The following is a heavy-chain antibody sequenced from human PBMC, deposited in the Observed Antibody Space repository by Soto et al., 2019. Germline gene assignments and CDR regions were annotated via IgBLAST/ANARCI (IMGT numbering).Heavy chain of an antibody. Sequence: GGSLRLSCAASGVTFSDYYLSWIRQAPGKGLEWVSYISSSGGTIYYADSVKGRFTISRDNAKSSLYLQMNSLRAEDTAVYYCARDHRVLWFGRNWGQGTLVTVSS. D-gene: IGHD3-10*01. CDR3: ARDHRVLWFGRN. V-gene: IGHV3-11*01. CDR2: ISSSGGTI. J-gene: IGHJ4*02. CDR1: GVTFSDYY.